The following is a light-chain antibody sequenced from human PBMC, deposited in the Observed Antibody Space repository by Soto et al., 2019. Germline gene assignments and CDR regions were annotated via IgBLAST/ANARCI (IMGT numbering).Light chain of an antibody. CDR3: QQYNSYLLT. Sequence: DIQMTQSPSTLSASVGDRVTITCRASQSISRSLAWYQQKPGKAPNLLLYDASSLESGVPSRFSGSGFGTECTLTVSSLQPDDLATDYCQQYNSYLLTFGPGTTVDIK. CDR2: DAS. CDR1: QSISRS. V-gene: IGKV1-5*01. J-gene: IGKJ3*01.